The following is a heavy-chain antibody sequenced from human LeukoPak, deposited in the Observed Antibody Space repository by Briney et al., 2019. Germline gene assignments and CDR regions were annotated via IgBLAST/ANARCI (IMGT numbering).Heavy chain of an antibody. V-gene: IGHV3-11*04. Sequence: GGSLRLSCAASGFTFSDYYMSWIRQAPGKGLEWVSYISSSGSTIYYADSVKGRFTISRDNAKNSLYLQMNSLRAEDTAVYYCARVSGLRFLEWYGDDYWGQGTLVTVSS. D-gene: IGHD3-3*01. J-gene: IGHJ4*02. CDR3: ARVSGLRFLEWYGDDY. CDR2: ISSSGSTI. CDR1: GFTFSDYY.